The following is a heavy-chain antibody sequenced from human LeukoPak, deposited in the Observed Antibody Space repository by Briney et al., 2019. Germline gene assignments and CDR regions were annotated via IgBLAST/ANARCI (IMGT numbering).Heavy chain of an antibody. J-gene: IGHJ6*04. CDR3: ARDRNYYGSGSLDV. CDR1: GFTFSQSW. CDR2: TEQNGRQK. D-gene: IGHD3-10*01. V-gene: IGHV3-7*01. Sequence: GGPLRLSCSASGFTFSQSWMSWVRQAPGKGLEWVANTEQNGRQKLYVDSVTGRFTISRDNAKKSLYLQMNSLRVEDTAVYYCARDRNYYGSGSLDVWGKGTPVTVSS.